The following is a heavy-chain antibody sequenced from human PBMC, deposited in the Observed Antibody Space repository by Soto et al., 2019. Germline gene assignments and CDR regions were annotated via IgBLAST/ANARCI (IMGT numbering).Heavy chain of an antibody. Sequence: SETLSLTCTVSGGSIRDVTYYWAWIRQPPGKGLEGIGNIYYNGNTNYNPSLRRRVTISVDTSKKQFSLKVSSVTAADTAVYYCARDSASSSSRGLDSWGQGTLVTVSS. CDR3: ARDSASSSSRGLDS. CDR1: GGSIRDVTYY. V-gene: IGHV4-61*01. CDR2: IYYNGNT. J-gene: IGHJ4*02. D-gene: IGHD6-6*01.